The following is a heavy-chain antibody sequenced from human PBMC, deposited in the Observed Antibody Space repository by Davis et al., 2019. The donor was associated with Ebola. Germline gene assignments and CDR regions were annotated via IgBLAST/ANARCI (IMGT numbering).Heavy chain of an antibody. Sequence: GGSLRLSCAASGFTFSSYAMSWVRQAPGKGLEWVSAITGSGGSTYYADSVKGRFTISRDNSKNTLYLQMNSLRAEDTAVYYCARRLRGRYYYYGMDVWGQGTTVTVSS. CDR1: GFTFSSYA. J-gene: IGHJ6*02. V-gene: IGHV3-23*01. CDR3: ARRLRGRYYYYGMDV. CDR2: ITGSGGST. D-gene: IGHD3-16*01.